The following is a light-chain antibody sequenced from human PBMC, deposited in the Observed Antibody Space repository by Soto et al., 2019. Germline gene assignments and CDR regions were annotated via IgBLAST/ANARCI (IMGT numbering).Light chain of an antibody. CDR2: EVS. CDR3: SSYGGSNPVV. Sequence: QSALTQPPSASGSPGQSVTISCTGSSSDVGGYNYVSWYQQHPGKAPKLMIYEVSKRPSGVPDRLSGSKSGNTASLTVSGLKAEDEADYYCSSYGGSNPVVFGGGTKLTVL. CDR1: SSDVGGYNY. V-gene: IGLV2-8*01. J-gene: IGLJ2*01.